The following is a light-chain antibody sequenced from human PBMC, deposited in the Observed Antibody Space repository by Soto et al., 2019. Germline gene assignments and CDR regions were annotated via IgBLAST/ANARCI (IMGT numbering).Light chain of an antibody. CDR3: QHYNRWPLT. CDR1: ESVNDN. J-gene: IGKJ4*01. CDR2: DAS. V-gene: IGKV3-15*01. Sequence: ETVMTQSPATLSVSPGERVTLSCWASESVNDNLAWYHQKPGQTPRLLIYDASTRAAGIPASFSGSGSGTEFTLTSSSLQSEDFGVYYCQHYNRWPLTFGGGTKVEIK.